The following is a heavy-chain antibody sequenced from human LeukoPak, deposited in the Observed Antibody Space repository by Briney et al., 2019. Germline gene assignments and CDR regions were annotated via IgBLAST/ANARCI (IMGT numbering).Heavy chain of an antibody. Sequence: ASVKVSCKASGYTFTSYGLRWVRQAPGQGPEWMGWIRIYNGNTKFAQSFQGRVTLTRDTTTSTAYMELRNLKSDDTAVYFCARDPPLYDSTGWWFDPWGQGTLVTVSS. V-gene: IGHV1-18*01. CDR3: ARDPPLYDSTGWWFDP. CDR1: GYTFTSYG. D-gene: IGHD3-22*01. CDR2: IRIYNGNT. J-gene: IGHJ5*02.